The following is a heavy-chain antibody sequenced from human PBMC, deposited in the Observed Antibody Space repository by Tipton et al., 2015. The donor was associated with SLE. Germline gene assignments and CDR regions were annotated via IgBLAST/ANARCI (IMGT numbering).Heavy chain of an antibody. CDR3: ATQFSGGYDV. CDR2: LYASGTT. CDR1: GDSINDSADS. V-gene: IGHV4-61*02. J-gene: IGHJ4*02. Sequence: LRLSCTVSGDSINDSADSWSWIRQPAGKGLEWNGRLYASGTTNYSPYLESRVTLSRDTSKNQFSLSLMSVTAADTAVYYCATQFSGGYDVWGQGVLVTVSS. D-gene: IGHD3-22*01.